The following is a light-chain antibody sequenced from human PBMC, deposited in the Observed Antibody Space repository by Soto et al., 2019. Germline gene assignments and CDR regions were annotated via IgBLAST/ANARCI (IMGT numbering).Light chain of an antibody. CDR1: QSVSSY. CDR2: DAS. Sequence: EIVLTQSPATLSLPPGEGATLSCRASQSVSSYLAWYQQKPGQAPRLLIYDASNRATGIPARFSGSGSGTDFTLTISSLEPEDFAVYYCQQRSNWPVTFGLGTKV. CDR3: QQRSNWPVT. J-gene: IGKJ1*01. V-gene: IGKV3-11*01.